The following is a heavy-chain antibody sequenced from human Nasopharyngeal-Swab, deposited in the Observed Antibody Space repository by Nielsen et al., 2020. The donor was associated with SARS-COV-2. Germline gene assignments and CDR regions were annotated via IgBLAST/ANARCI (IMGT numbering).Heavy chain of an antibody. D-gene: IGHD2-2*01. V-gene: IGHV3-53*01. Sequence: GESLKISCAASGFTVSSNYMSWVRQAPGKGLEWVSVIYSGGSTYYADSVKGRFTISRDNSKNTLYLQMNSLRAEDTAVYYCARVPCSSTSCYVGGYGMDVWGQGTTVTASS. CDR2: IYSGGST. J-gene: IGHJ6*02. CDR3: ARVPCSSTSCYVGGYGMDV. CDR1: GFTVSSNY.